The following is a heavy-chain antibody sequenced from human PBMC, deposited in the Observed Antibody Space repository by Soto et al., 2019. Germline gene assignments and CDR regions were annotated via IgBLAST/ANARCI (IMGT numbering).Heavy chain of an antibody. CDR1: VYTFTGYY. Sequence: ASVKFSCKASVYTFTGYYMHWLRQTPVQVLECMGWINPNSGGTNYAQKFQGRVTMTRDTSISTAYMELSRLRSDDTAVYYCARDHVGCRSTVCHPYKWFDPWGQGTLVTVSS. D-gene: IGHD2-2*01. CDR2: INPNSGGT. CDR3: ARDHVGCRSTVCHPYKWFDP. J-gene: IGHJ5*02. V-gene: IGHV1-2*02.